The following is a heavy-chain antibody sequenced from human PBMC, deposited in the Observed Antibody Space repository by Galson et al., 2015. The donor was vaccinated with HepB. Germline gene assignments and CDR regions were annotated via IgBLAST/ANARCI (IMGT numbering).Heavy chain of an antibody. D-gene: IGHD3-10*02. Sequence: ETLSLTCAVYGGSFSGFYWSWIRQPPGKGLEWIGEIDDRKSTNYSPSLKSRVTISVDTSKKQFSLKLSSVTAADTAVYYCARGPRSSPLFRGNDYYYMDVWGKGTAVTVSS. CDR2: IDDRKST. J-gene: IGHJ6*03. V-gene: IGHV4-34*01. CDR3: ARGPRSSPLFRGNDYYYMDV. CDR1: GGSFSGFY.